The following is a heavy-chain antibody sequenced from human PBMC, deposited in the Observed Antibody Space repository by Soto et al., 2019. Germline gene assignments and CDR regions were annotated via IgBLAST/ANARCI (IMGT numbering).Heavy chain of an antibody. J-gene: IGHJ3*02. CDR3: ARPNLAASGTFAFDI. D-gene: IGHD6-13*01. CDR2: INPRAGTT. V-gene: IGHV1-46*01. Sequence: ASVKVSCKASGYTFTSYYIHWVRQAPGQGLEWMGIINPRAGTTNYAQNFQGRLTLTRDTSTSTVYMELTSLRSEDTADYYCARPNLAASGTFAFDIWGQGTMVT. CDR1: GYTFTSYY.